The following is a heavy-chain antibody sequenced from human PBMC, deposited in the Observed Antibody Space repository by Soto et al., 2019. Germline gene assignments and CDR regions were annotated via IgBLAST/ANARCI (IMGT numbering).Heavy chain of an antibody. CDR1: GGSFSGCY. J-gene: IGHJ3*02. D-gene: IGHD6-6*01. CDR2: INHSGST. V-gene: IGHV4-34*01. Sequence: SEILSLTCAVYGGSFSGCYWSWIRQPPGKGLEWIGEINHSGSTNYNPSLKSRVTISVDTSKNQFSLKLSSVTAADTAVYYCARIKNGGKQLVLNAFDIWGQGTMVTVSS. CDR3: ARIKNGGKQLVLNAFDI.